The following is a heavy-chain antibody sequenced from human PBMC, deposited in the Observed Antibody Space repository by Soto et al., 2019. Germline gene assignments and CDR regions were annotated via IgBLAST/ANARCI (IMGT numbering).Heavy chain of an antibody. CDR3: ARDGCPNGVCFNDY. V-gene: IGHV3-30*04. CDR2: ISYDGRNE. J-gene: IGHJ4*02. Sequence: LRLSCAASGFSFSSHAMHWVRQAPGKGLEWLSFISYDGRNEYYADSVKGRFTVSRDSSENTLYLQINTLKPEDTAVYYCARDGCPNGVCFNDYWGQGTLVTVSS. D-gene: IGHD2-8*01. CDR1: GFSFSSHA.